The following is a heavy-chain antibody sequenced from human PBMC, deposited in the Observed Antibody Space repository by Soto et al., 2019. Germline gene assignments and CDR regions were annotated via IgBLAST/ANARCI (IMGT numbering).Heavy chain of an antibody. J-gene: IGHJ4*02. CDR1: GDSITSNSYF. CDR2: IYYSGTT. Sequence: SETLSVTCTVSGDSITSNSYFWAWLRQPPGKGLEWIGSIYYSGTTYYNPSLKSRVTISVDRSKNQFSLKLSSVTAADTAVYYCARHFSVDYFDYWGQGALVTVSS. V-gene: IGHV4-39*01. CDR3: ARHFSVDYFDY.